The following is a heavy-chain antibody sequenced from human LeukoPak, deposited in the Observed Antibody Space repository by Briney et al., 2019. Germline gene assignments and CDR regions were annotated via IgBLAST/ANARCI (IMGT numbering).Heavy chain of an antibody. D-gene: IGHD2-2*01. CDR1: GFTFSSYA. J-gene: IGHJ6*02. V-gene: IGHV3-30*04. Sequence: GRSLRLSCAASGFTFSSYAMHWVRQAPGKGLEWVAIISYDGSKEYYADSVKGRFTISRDNSKNTLYVQMNSLRAEDTAVYYCARDLGLDIVVVPAAIQRNDYYYYGMDVWGQGTTVTVSS. CDR2: ISYDGSKE. CDR3: ARDLGLDIVVVPAAIQRNDYYYYGMDV.